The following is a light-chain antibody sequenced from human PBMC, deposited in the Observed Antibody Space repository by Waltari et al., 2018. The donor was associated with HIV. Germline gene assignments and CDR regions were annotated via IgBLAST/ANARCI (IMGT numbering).Light chain of an antibody. V-gene: IGLV1-40*01. CDR2: GNN. Sequence: QSVLTQPPSVSGAPGQRVTISCTGRSSNIGAGYDVHGYQQLPGTSPKLLIFGNNKRPSGVPDRFSGSKSGTSASLAITGLQAEDEADYYCQSYDSSLSGWVFGGGTKLTVL. CDR1: SSNIGAGYD. CDR3: QSYDSSLSGWV. J-gene: IGLJ3*02.